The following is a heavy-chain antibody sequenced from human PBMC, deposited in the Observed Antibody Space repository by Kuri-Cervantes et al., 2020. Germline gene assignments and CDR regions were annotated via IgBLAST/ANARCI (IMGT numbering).Heavy chain of an antibody. CDR3: AKAANYDILTGYY. V-gene: IGHV3-23*01. Sequence: GGSLRLSCAASRFTFSSYAMRWVRQAPGKGLEWVSAISGSGGSTYYADSVKGRFTISRDNSKNTLYLQMNSLRAEDTAVYYCAKAANYDILTGYYWGQGTLVTVSS. CDR1: RFTFSSYA. CDR2: ISGSGGST. J-gene: IGHJ4*02. D-gene: IGHD3-9*01.